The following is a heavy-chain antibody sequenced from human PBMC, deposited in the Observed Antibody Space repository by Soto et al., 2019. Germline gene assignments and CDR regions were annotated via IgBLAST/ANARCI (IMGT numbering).Heavy chain of an antibody. CDR1: GGSISSSSYY. Sequence: SETLSLTCTVSGGSISSSSYYWGWIRQPPGKGLEWIGSIYYSGSTYYNPSLKSRVTISKDTSKNQVVLTMTNMDPVDTATYYCARTKYTSNCFDYWGQGALVTVSS. J-gene: IGHJ4*02. V-gene: IGHV4-39*06. CDR3: ARTKYTSNCFDY. CDR2: IYYSGST. D-gene: IGHD6-13*01.